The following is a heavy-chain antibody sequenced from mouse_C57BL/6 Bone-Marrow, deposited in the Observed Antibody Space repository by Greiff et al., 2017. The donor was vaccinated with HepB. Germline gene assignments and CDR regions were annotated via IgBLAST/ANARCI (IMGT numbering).Heavy chain of an antibody. J-gene: IGHJ2*01. CDR2: IRNKANSHAT. V-gene: IGHV6-6*01. CDR3: TWGYYFDY. CDR1: GFTFSDAW. Sequence: EVKLMESGGGLVQPGGSMKLSCAASGFTFSDAWMDWVRQSPEKGLEWVAEIRNKANSHATYYAESVKGRFTISRDDSKSSVYLQMNSLRAEDTGIYYCTWGYYFDYWGQGTTLTVSS.